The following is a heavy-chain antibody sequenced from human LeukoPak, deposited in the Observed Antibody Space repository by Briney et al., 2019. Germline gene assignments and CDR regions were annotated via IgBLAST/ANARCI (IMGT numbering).Heavy chain of an antibody. CDR1: GAPFTAYS. V-gene: IGHV4-34*01. CDR3: ARVMKGYCSGGSCYVRAYYYYYMDV. J-gene: IGHJ6*03. CDR2: FHHSGGT. Sequence: SETLSLTCVVSGAPFTAYSWTWLRQPPGKGLEWIGDFHHSGGTKFNPSLKSRVTISGDTSKNQFSLKLNSVTAADTAVYYCARVMKGYCSGGSCYVRAYYYYYMDVWGKGTTVTVSS. D-gene: IGHD2-15*01.